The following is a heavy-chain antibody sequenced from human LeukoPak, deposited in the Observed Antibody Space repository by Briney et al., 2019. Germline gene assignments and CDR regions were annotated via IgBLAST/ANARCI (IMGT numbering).Heavy chain of an antibody. D-gene: IGHD4-17*01. CDR1: GFSFSTYS. V-gene: IGHV3-48*04. Sequence: GGSLRLSCAASGFSFSTYSLNWVRQAPGKGLEWVSYISSSGINTYYADSVKGRFTISRDNAKNSLCLQMNSLRAEDTAVCYCASERRTVIDSWGQGTLVTVSS. CDR3: ASERRTVIDS. CDR2: ISSSGINT. J-gene: IGHJ4*02.